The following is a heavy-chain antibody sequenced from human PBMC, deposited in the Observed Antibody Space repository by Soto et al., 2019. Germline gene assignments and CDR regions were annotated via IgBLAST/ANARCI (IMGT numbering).Heavy chain of an antibody. CDR3: ARGGWRQIDY. CDR1: GGSIGSYY. CDR2: IYYSGST. Sequence: QVQLQESGPGLVKPSETLSLTCSVSGGSIGSYYWSWIRQPPGKGLEWIGDIYYSGSTNYNPSLKSRLPKSGSTAQEPFPLEASFVTGGGHARDYCARGGWRQIDYWGQGTLVTVSS. J-gene: IGHJ4*02. D-gene: IGHD3-3*01. V-gene: IGHV4-59*01.